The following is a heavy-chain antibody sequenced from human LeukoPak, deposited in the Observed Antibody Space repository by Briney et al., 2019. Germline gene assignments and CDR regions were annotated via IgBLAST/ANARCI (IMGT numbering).Heavy chain of an antibody. CDR1: GFTFSSYG. CDR3: AKARGMYYFDC. CDR2: ISYDGSNE. D-gene: IGHD6-25*01. J-gene: IGHJ4*02. Sequence: GGSLRLSCAASGFTFSSYGMHWVRQAPGKGLEWLAVISYDGSNEYYAHSVKGRFTISRDNSKNTLFLQMNSLRPEDTAVYYCAKARGMYYFDCWGQGTLVTVSS. V-gene: IGHV3-30*18.